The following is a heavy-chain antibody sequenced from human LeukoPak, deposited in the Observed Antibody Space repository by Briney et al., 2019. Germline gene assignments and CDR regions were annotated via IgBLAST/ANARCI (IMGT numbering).Heavy chain of an antibody. CDR2: IYYSGST. J-gene: IGHJ4*02. CDR1: GGSISSYY. V-gene: IGHV4-59*01. Sequence: SETLSLTCTVSGGSISSYYWSWIRQPPGKGLEWIGYIYYSGSTNYNPSLKSRVTMSVDTSKNQFSLKLSSVTAADTAVYYCARGGESTYDYWGQGTLVTVSS. D-gene: IGHD3-10*01. CDR3: ARGGESTYDY.